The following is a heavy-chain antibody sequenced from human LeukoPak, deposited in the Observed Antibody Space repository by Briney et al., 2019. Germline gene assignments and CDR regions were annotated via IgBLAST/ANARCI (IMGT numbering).Heavy chain of an antibody. D-gene: IGHD1-26*01. CDR2: IYHSGST. V-gene: IGHV4-38-2*02. J-gene: IGHJ4*02. CDR1: GYSISSGYY. Sequence: SETLSLTCTVSGYSISSGYYWGWIRQPPGKGLEWVGSIYHSGSTYYNPSLKSRVTISVDTSKNQFSLKLSSVTAADTAVYYCARASGSRLPIDYWGQGTLVTVSS. CDR3: ARASGSRLPIDY.